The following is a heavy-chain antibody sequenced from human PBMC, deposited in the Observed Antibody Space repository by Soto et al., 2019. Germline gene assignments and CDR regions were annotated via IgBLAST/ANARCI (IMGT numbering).Heavy chain of an antibody. Sequence: GESLKISCKGSGYRFTSYWIGWVRQMPGKGLEWMAIIYPGDSDTRYSPSFQGQVTISADKSISTAYLQWSSLKASDTAMYYCARLLYGDGYPVSVLDYWGQGTLVTVSS. J-gene: IGHJ4*02. CDR2: IYPGDSDT. D-gene: IGHD5-12*01. CDR3: ARLLYGDGYPVSVLDY. CDR1: GYRFTSYW. V-gene: IGHV5-51*01.